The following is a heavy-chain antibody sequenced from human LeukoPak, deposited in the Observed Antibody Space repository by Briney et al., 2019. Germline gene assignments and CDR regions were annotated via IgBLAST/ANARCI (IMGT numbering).Heavy chain of an antibody. CDR2: IYYSGST. CDR1: GGSITSSSYY. J-gene: IGHJ6*03. V-gene: IGHV4-39*07. D-gene: IGHD6-13*01. CDR3: ARGVRGSSWYGHYSPTGYYYYYMDV. Sequence: PSETLSLTCTVSGGSITSSSYYWGWIRQPPGKGLEWIGSIYYSGSTYYNPSLKSRVTISVDTSKNQFSLKLSSVTAADTAVYYCARGVRGSSWYGHYSPTGYYYYYMDVWGKGTTVTVSS.